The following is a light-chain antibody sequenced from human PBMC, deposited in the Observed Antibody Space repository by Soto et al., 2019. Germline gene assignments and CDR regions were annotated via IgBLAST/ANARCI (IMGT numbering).Light chain of an antibody. V-gene: IGLV2-14*01. CDR3: SSFTTSSTFV. J-gene: IGLJ1*01. CDR1: SSDVGRYNY. Sequence: QSALAQPASVSGSPGQSITISCTGTSSDVGRYNYVSWFQQHPGKAPKLLIYDVSNWPSGVSDRFSGSKSGNTASLTISGLQAEDEADYYCSSFTTSSTFVFGTGTQVTVL. CDR2: DVS.